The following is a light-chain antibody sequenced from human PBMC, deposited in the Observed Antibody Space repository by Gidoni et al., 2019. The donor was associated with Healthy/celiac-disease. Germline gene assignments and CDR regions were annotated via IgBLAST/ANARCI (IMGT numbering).Light chain of an antibody. CDR2: DAS. J-gene: IGKJ2*01. CDR1: QDISNY. V-gene: IGKV1-33*01. Sequence: DIQMTQSPSSLSASVGDRVTITCQASQDISNYLNWYQQKPGKAPKLLIYDASNLETGVPSRFRGSRSGTDFSFTISSLQPEDIAKYYCQQYDSPPYTFGPGTKLEIK. CDR3: QQYDSPPYT.